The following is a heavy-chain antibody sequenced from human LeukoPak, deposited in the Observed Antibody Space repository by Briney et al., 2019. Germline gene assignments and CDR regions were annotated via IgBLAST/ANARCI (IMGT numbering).Heavy chain of an antibody. D-gene: IGHD6-19*01. CDR2: IIPIFGTA. Sequence: SVKVSCKASGGTFSSYAISWVRQAPGQGLEWMGGIIPIFGTANYAQKFQGRVTITADESTSTAYMELSSLRSEDTAVYYCARDHSSGGPYFDYWGQGTLVIVSS. V-gene: IGHV1-69*13. CDR3: ARDHSSGGPYFDY. CDR1: GGTFSSYA. J-gene: IGHJ4*02.